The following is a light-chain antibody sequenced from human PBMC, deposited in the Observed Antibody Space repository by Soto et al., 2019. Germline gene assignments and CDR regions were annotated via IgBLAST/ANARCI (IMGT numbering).Light chain of an antibody. J-gene: IGLJ1*01. CDR2: YDN. Sequence: QSVLTQPPSASGTPGQRVTISCSGSGSNIGGNSVNWYQHLPGTAPRLLIYYDNQRPSGVPDRFSGSKSGTSASLAISGLQSEDEADYYCAAWDDSVNGPHYVFGTGTKVTVL. V-gene: IGLV1-44*01. CDR1: GSNIGGNS. CDR3: AAWDDSVNGPHYV.